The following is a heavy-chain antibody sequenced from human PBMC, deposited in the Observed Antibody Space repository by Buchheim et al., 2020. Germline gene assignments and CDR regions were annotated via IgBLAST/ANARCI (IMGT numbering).Heavy chain of an antibody. CDR3: ARAPPCYGDSYYFDY. CDR2: ISSSGDTI. J-gene: IGHJ4*02. D-gene: IGHD4-17*01. V-gene: IGHV3-48*03. Sequence: EVLLVESGGGLVQPGGSLRLSCAASGFTFSPYEMNWVRQAPGKGLECISYISSSGDTIYYADSVKGRFTISRDNAKDSLYLQMNSLRAEDTAVYYCARAPPCYGDSYYFDYWGQGTL. CDR1: GFTFSPYE.